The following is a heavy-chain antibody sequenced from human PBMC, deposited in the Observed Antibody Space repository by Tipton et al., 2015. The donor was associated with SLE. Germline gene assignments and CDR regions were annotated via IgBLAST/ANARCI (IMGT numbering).Heavy chain of an antibody. Sequence: QLVQSGAEVKKPGASVKVSCKASGYTFTSYGISRVRQAPGQGLEWMGWISAYNGNANYAQKLQGRDTMTTDTSTSTAYMELRSLTTDDTAVYYWARDPLGPPLSGFDPCGHGTLVTVSS. CDR1: GYTFTSYG. CDR2: ISAYNGNA. J-gene: IGHJ5*02. CDR3: ARDPLGPPLSGFDP. V-gene: IGHV1-18*01.